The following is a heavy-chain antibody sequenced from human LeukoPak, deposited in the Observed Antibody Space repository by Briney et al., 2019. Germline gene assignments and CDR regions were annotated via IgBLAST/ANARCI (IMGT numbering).Heavy chain of an antibody. V-gene: IGHV1-69*06. J-gene: IGHJ4*02. Sequence: ASVKVSCKASGGTFSSYAISWVRQAPGQGLEWMGGIIPIFGTANYAQKFQGRVTITADKSTSTAYMELSSLRSEDTAVYYCAREGDSSGYYQYYFDYWGQGTLVTVSS. D-gene: IGHD3-22*01. CDR2: IIPIFGTA. CDR1: GGTFSSYA. CDR3: AREGDSSGYYQYYFDY.